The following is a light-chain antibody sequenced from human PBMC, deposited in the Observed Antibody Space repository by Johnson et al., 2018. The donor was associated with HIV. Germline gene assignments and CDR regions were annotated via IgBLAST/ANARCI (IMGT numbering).Light chain of an antibody. V-gene: IGLV1-51*01. J-gene: IGLJ1*01. CDR1: SSNIGNNY. Sequence: QAVLTQPPSVSAAPGQKVTISCSGSSSNIGNNYVSRYQQVPGTAPKLLIYDNNRRPSGIPDRFSGSKSGTSATLGITGLQTGDEADYYCGTWDSSLSAAVFGTGTKVTVL. CDR2: DNN. CDR3: GTWDSSLSAAV.